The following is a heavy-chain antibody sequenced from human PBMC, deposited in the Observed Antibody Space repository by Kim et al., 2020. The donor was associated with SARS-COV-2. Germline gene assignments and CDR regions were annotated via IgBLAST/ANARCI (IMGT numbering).Heavy chain of an antibody. Sequence: GGPLRLSCTTSGLNFADYPMSWFRQAPGKGLEWVAFIRSKRNGGTTEYAASVKGRFTISRDDSKSIAYLQMNGLKTEDTAVYFCTSGPYYYDSGAYYHDYWGQGTLVTVSS. CDR3: TSGPYYYDSGAYYHDY. V-gene: IGHV3-49*03. CDR2: IRSKRNGGTT. D-gene: IGHD3-22*01. CDR1: GLNFADYP. J-gene: IGHJ4*02.